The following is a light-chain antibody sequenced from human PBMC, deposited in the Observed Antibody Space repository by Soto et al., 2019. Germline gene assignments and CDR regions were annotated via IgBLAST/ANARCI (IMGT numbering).Light chain of an antibody. CDR2: KTS. V-gene: IGKV1-5*03. Sequence: DIQMTQSLSTLSASVGDRVTITCRASQSISSWLAWYQQKPGKAPKLLIYKTSNLQSGVPSRFSGSGSGSEFSLTISSLQPEDFATYYCQQLNSYPRGFFGPGTKVDI. J-gene: IGKJ3*01. CDR1: QSISSW. CDR3: QQLNSYPRGF.